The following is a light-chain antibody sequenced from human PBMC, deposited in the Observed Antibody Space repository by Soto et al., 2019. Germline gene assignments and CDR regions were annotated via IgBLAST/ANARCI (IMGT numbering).Light chain of an antibody. V-gene: IGKV3-11*01. J-gene: IGKJ3*01. Sequence: EIVLTQSPATLSLSPGERATLSCRASQSVSSYLAWYQQKPGQAPGLLIYDASNRATGIPARFSGSGSGTDFTLTISSLEPEDFAVYYCHQRSNWLFTFGPGTKVDIK. CDR3: HQRSNWLFT. CDR2: DAS. CDR1: QSVSSY.